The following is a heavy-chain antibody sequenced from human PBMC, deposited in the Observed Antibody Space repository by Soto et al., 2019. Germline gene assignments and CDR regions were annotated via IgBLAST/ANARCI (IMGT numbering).Heavy chain of an antibody. D-gene: IGHD6-19*01. CDR3: ARVSSGWSLRALYYFDY. CDR2: IYYSGST. J-gene: IGHJ4*02. CDR1: GGSISSYY. V-gene: IGHV4-59*01. Sequence: QVQLQESGPGLVKPSETLSPTCTVSGGSISSYYWSWIRQPPGKGLEWIGYIYYSGSTNYNPSLKSRVTISVDTSKNQFSLKLSSVTAADTAVYYCARVSSGWSLRALYYFDYWGQGTLVTVSS.